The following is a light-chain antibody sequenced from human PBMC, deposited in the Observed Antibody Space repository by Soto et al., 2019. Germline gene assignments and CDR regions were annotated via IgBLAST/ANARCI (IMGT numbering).Light chain of an antibody. J-gene: IGKJ1*01. CDR2: DAS. CDR3: QQYNTYSWT. Sequence: DIQMTQSPSPLSASLGDKVTISFRASHTISGWLAWYQQKPGKAPKLLIYDASSLESGVPSRFSGSGSGTEFTLTISSLQPDDFATYYCQQYNTYSWTFGQGTKVDIK. V-gene: IGKV1-5*01. CDR1: HTISGW.